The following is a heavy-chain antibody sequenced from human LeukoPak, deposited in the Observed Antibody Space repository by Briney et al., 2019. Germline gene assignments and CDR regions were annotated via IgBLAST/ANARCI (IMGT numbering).Heavy chain of an antibody. CDR2: IIPIFGTT. V-gene: IGHV1-69*06. J-gene: IGHJ4*02. CDR1: GGTFSTYS. D-gene: IGHD3-22*01. CDR3: ATAGGYYYDSSGYYWFSY. Sequence: GSSVKVSCKASGGTFSTYSITWVRQAPGQGLEWMGGIIPIFGTTNYAQKFQGRVTMTEDTSTDTAYMELSSLRSEDTAVYYCATAGGYYYDSSGYYWFSYWGQGTLVTVSS.